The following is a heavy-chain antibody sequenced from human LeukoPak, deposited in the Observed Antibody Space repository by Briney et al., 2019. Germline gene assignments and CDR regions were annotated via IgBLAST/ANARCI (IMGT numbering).Heavy chain of an antibody. J-gene: IGHJ3*02. Sequence: GGSLRLPCAASGFTFSSYWMHWVRQAPGKGLVWVSRINNDGSSTNYADSVKGRFTTSRDNAKNTLFLRMNSLRADDTAVYYCTRQWGGFDMWGQGTMVTVSS. D-gene: IGHD3-10*01. V-gene: IGHV3-74*01. CDR1: GFTFSSYW. CDR3: TRQWGGFDM. CDR2: INNDGSST.